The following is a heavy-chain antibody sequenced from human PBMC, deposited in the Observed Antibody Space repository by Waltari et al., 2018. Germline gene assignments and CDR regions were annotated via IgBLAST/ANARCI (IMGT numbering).Heavy chain of an antibody. CDR3: ARAVPLWSYPYYYYYGMDV. Sequence: QVQLQQWGAGLLKPSETLSLTCAVYGGSFSGYYWSWIRQPPGKGLEWMWEINHSGSTNYNPSLKSRVTISVDTSKNQFSLKLSSVTAADTAVYYCARAVPLWSYPYYYYYGMDVWGQGTTVTVSS. D-gene: IGHD2-21*01. CDR2: INHSGST. V-gene: IGHV4-34*01. J-gene: IGHJ6*02. CDR1: GGSFSGYY.